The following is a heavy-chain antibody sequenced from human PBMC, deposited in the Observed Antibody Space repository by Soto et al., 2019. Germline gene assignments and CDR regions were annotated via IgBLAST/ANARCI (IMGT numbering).Heavy chain of an antibody. CDR2: IDPSDSYI. D-gene: IGHD3-16*01. J-gene: IGHJ3*02. CDR3: ATTRGLGGGAFDI. Sequence: PGESLKLSCKGSGYSFTNYWITWVRQMPGKGLEWMGRIDPSDSYINYSPSLQGHVTISTDKSISTAYLQWSSPKASDTAIYYCATTRGLGGGAFDIWGQGTMVTVSS. CDR1: GYSFTNYW. V-gene: IGHV5-10-1*01.